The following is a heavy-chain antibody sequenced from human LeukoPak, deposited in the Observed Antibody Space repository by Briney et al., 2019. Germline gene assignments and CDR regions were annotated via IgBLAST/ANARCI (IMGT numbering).Heavy chain of an antibody. J-gene: IGHJ3*02. CDR1: GGSISSGGYY. CDR2: IYYSGST. Sequence: SETLSLTCTVSGGSISSGGYYWSWIRQHPGKGLEWIGYIYYSGSTYYNPSLKSRVTISVDTSKNQFSLKLSSVTAADTAVYYCRISLGIAVAKDAFDIWGQGTMVTVSS. D-gene: IGHD6-19*01. CDR3: RISLGIAVAKDAFDI. V-gene: IGHV4-31*03.